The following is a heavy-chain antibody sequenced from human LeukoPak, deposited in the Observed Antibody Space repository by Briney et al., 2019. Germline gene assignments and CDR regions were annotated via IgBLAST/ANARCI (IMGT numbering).Heavy chain of an antibody. V-gene: IGHV4-4*07. CDR3: ARDTAMVTYYCYYYMDV. D-gene: IGHD5-18*01. Sequence: PSETLSLTCTVSGGSISSYYWSWIRQPAGKGLEWIGRIYTSGSTNYNPSLKGRVTMSVDTSKNQFSLKLSSVTAADTAVYYCARDTAMVTYYCYYYMDVWGKGTTVTVSS. CDR1: GGSISSYY. CDR2: IYTSGST. J-gene: IGHJ6*03.